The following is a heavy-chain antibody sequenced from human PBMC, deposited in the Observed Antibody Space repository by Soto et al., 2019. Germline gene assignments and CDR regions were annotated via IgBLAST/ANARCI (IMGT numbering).Heavy chain of an antibody. J-gene: IGHJ6*02. CDR1: GFTFSSYS. D-gene: IGHD1-1*01. Sequence: PGGSLRLSCAASGFTFSSYSMNWVRQAPGKGLEWVSSISSSSSYIYYADSVKGRFTISRDNAKNSLYLQMNSLRAEDTAVYYCARASSWYYGMDVWGQGTTVTVSS. CDR3: ARASSWYYGMDV. V-gene: IGHV3-21*01. CDR2: ISSSSSYI.